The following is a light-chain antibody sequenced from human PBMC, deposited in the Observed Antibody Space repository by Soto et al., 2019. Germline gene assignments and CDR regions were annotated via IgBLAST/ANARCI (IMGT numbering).Light chain of an antibody. CDR2: AAS. J-gene: IGKJ2*01. Sequence: EIVLTQSPGTLSSSAGERATLSCRTSESGTSTYLAWYQQKPGQPPRRLIYAASSRATGIPDRFSGSGSGSSCTLSISRPEPEDFAVYFLQLFDSSPRYTFGRGTKLDIK. V-gene: IGKV3-20*01. CDR3: QLFDSSPRYT. CDR1: ESGTSTY.